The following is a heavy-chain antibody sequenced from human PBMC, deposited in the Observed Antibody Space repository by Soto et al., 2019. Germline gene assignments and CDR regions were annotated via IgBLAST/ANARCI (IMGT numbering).Heavy chain of an antibody. Sequence: SETLSLTCSVSGDSINSRYWSWIRQPPGKGLEWIGYIDYVGSTNYAPSLQSRVTMSVDTSKNQVSLKLRYVTAADTAVYYCVRQRGNYFDFWGQGTLVTVSS. CDR2: IDYVGST. V-gene: IGHV4-59*11. CDR1: GDSINSRY. CDR3: VRQRGNYFDF. J-gene: IGHJ4*02. D-gene: IGHD3-10*01.